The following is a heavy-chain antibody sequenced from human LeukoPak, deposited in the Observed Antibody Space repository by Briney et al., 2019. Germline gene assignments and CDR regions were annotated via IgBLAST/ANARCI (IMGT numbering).Heavy chain of an antibody. CDR2: TYYRSTWYN. J-gene: IGHJ5*02. CDR1: GDSVSSNSVT. V-gene: IGHV6-1*01. Sequence: SQTLLLTCAISGDSVSSNSVTWNWIRQSPSRGLEWLGRTYYRSTWYNDYAVSVRGRITVNPDTSKNQFSLHLNSVTPEDTAVYYCARRLTQYDCFDPWGQGILVTVSS. CDR3: ARRLTQYDCFDP. D-gene: IGHD2-2*01.